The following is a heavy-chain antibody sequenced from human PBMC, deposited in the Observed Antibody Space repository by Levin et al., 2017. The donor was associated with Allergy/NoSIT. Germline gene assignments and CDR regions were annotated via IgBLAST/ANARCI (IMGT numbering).Heavy chain of an antibody. D-gene: IGHD2-2*01. CDR1: GGSISNYY. CDR2: LYYSGST. Sequence: SQTLSLTCTVPGGSISNYYWSWIRRPPGKGLEWIGSLYYSGSTNYNPSLNSRVTVSVDTSKNQFSLRLSSVSAADAAVYYCARGRLGTNYWGQGTLVTVSS. V-gene: IGHV4-59*01. CDR3: ARGRLGTNY. J-gene: IGHJ4*02.